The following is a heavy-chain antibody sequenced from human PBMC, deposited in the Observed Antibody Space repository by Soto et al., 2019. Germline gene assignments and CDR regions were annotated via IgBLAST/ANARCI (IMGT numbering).Heavy chain of an antibody. Sequence: SETLSLTCTVSGGSVTNSSYYCGWIRQSPGKGLEWIGSVYYRVRSYSKSSVKSRVTISVDTSKNRFSLSLNSVTASDTAVYFCVSQRTTVPTQAYFDYWGPGAMVTVSS. D-gene: IGHD4-17*01. CDR2: VYYRVRS. J-gene: IGHJ4*02. CDR1: GGSVTNSSYY. CDR3: VSQRTTVPTQAYFDY. V-gene: IGHV4-39*01.